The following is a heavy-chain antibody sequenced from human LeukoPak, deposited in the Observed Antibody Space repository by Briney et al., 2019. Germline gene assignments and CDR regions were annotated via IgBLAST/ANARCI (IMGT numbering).Heavy chain of an antibody. CDR1: GFTFSSYA. CDR2: ISGSGANT. V-gene: IGHV3-23*01. CDR3: AKVPRAAGTDY. D-gene: IGHD6-13*01. Sequence: GGSLRLSCAASGFTFSSYAMNWVRQAPGKGLEWVSAISGSGANTYYADSLKGRFTISRDNSKNTLYLQMNGLRAEDTAVYYCAKVPRAAGTDYWGQGTLVTVSS. J-gene: IGHJ4*02.